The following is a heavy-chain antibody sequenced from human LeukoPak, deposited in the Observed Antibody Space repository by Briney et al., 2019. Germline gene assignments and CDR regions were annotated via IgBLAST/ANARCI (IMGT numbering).Heavy chain of an antibody. CDR1: GGSISTGSYY. V-gene: IGHV4-61*02. J-gene: IGHJ4*02. CDR3: ARVARSMSSSSEDS. Sequence: SQTLSLTCTVSGGSISTGSYYWNWIRQPAGKGLEWIGRIYTSGSTNYDPSLKSPVTLSVDTSKNEFSLTLNSVTAADTAVYYCARVARSMSSSSEDSWGQGTLVTVSS. CDR2: IYTSGST. D-gene: IGHD6-13*01.